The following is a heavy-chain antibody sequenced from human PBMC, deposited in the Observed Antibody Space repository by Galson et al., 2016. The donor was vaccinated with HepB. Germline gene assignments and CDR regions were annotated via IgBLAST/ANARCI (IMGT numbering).Heavy chain of an antibody. Sequence: SVKVSCKASGYTFPDFYLHWVRRAPGQGLEWMGWINPNSGATNYAQKFPGRVTMTRDTSITTAYMELNRLTSDDTAVYYCARDAGKFLRWLLSDYAVTLDFWGRGTLVSVSS. J-gene: IGHJ3*01. CDR2: INPNSGAT. V-gene: IGHV1-2*02. D-gene: IGHD3-3*01. CDR1: GYTFPDFY. CDR3: ARDAGKFLRWLLSDYAVTLDF.